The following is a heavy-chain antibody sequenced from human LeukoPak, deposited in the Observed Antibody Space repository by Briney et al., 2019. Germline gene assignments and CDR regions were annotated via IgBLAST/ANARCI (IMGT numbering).Heavy chain of an antibody. CDR3: ARGKWFGDGELDY. Sequence: ASVKVSCKASGYTFTSYYIHWVRQAPGQGLEWVTVLNPSDGSTFYALKFHGRITMTRDMSTSTVYIELSSLRSDDSAVCYCARGKWFGDGELDYWGQGTLVTVSS. V-gene: IGHV1-46*01. D-gene: IGHD3-10*01. J-gene: IGHJ4*02. CDR2: LNPSDGST. CDR1: GYTFTSYY.